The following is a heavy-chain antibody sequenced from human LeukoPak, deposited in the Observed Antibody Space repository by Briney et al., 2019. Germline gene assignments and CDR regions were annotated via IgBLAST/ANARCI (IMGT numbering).Heavy chain of an antibody. CDR3: ARGPAGYN. Sequence: GGSLRLSCVASRFTVSSKHVSWVRQAPGKGLEWVSVIYSGGSTDYADSVKGRFTISRDNSKNTLYLQMNSLRAEDTAVYHCARGPAGYNWGQGTLVTVSS. D-gene: IGHD1-1*01. V-gene: IGHV3-53*01. CDR2: IYSGGST. CDR1: RFTVSSKH. J-gene: IGHJ4*02.